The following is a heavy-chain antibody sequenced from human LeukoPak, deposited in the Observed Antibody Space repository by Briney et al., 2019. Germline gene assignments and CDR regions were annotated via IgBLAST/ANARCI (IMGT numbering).Heavy chain of an antibody. D-gene: IGHD3-22*01. CDR3: ARLPNYYDSSGYLGGGDY. CDR2: ISGSGGSI. J-gene: IGHJ4*02. Sequence: GGSLRLSCAASGFTFSSYAMSWVRQAPGKGLEWVSAISGSGGSIYYADSVKGRFTISRDNAKNSLYLQMNSLRAEDTAVYYCARLPNYYDSSGYLGGGDYWGQGTLVTVSS. CDR1: GFTFSSYA. V-gene: IGHV3-23*01.